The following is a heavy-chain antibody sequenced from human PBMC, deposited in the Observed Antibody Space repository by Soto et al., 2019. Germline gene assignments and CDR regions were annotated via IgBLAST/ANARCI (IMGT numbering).Heavy chain of an antibody. J-gene: IGHJ5*02. V-gene: IGHV3-7*01. CDR1: GFTFSSHW. CDR2: IKPDGSEK. CDR3: AGAWT. D-gene: IGHD5-12*01. Sequence: EVQLVESGGGLVQPGGSLRLSCIGSGFTFSSHWMSWVRQTQERGLEWLANIKPDGSEKNYGDSVKGRFTISRDNAENSLYLQMNSLRAEDTAIYYCAGAWTWGQGILVTVSS.